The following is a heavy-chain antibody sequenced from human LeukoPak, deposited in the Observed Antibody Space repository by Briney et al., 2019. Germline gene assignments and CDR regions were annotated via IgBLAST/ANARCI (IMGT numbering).Heavy chain of an antibody. Sequence: GGSLRLSCAAPGFTFSNYGMHWVRQAPGKGLEWVAVISFDGSDKYYADSVKGRFTISRDNSKNTLYLQMNSLKTEDTAVYYCAKDGPPDRGYERFDYWGQGTLVTVSS. J-gene: IGHJ4*02. CDR3: AKDGPPDRGYERFDY. V-gene: IGHV3-30*18. D-gene: IGHD5-12*01. CDR1: GFTFSNYG. CDR2: ISFDGSDK.